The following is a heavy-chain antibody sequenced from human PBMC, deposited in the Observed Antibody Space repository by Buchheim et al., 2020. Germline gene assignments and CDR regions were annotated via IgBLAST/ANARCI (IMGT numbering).Heavy chain of an antibody. J-gene: IGHJ6*02. CDR3: VRASSTVRAYYYGMDV. Sequence: EVQLVESGGVLVQPGGSLRLSCAASGFMFSTYWMSWVRQAPGKGLEWVANIKQDGSEKNYVDSVEGRFTISRDNATNTLYLQMNSLRVEDTGVYVCVRASSTVRAYYYGMDVWGQGTT. CDR2: IKQDGSEK. D-gene: IGHD4-11*01. CDR1: GFMFSTYW. V-gene: IGHV3-7*04.